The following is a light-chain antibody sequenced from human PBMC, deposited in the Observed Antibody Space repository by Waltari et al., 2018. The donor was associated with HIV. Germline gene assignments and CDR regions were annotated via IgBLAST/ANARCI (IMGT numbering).Light chain of an antibody. Sequence: QPARTQPDSVSGSPGQSLTISCTGTRRDVGGYINVPCYPKHQGKPPKLMMYDVSSRPSGVSNRFSGSKSGNTASLTISGLQAEDEADYYCSSYTSSSTLVFGGGTKLTVL. CDR2: DVS. CDR1: RRDVGGYIN. V-gene: IGLV2-14*01. J-gene: IGLJ2*01. CDR3: SSYTSSSTLV.